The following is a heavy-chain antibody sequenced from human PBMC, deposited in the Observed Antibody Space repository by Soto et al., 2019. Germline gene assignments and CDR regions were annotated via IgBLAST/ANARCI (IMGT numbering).Heavy chain of an antibody. J-gene: IGHJ5*02. CDR1: GFTFSSYG. V-gene: IGHV3-33*01. CDR2: IWYDGSNK. D-gene: IGHD3-9*01. CDR3: ARVGYDILTGYDDWFDP. Sequence: PGGPLRLSCAAAGFTFSSYGMHWVRQAPGKGLEWVAVIWYDGSNKYYADSVKGRFTISRDNSKNTLYLQMNSLRAEDTAVYYCARVGYDILTGYDDWFDPWGQGPLVTVSS.